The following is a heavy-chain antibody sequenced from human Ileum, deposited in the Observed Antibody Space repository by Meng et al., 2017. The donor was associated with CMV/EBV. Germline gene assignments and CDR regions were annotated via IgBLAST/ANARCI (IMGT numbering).Heavy chain of an antibody. CDR1: GGSMNNYY. V-gene: IGHV4-4*07. J-gene: IGHJ4*02. D-gene: IGHD1-1*01. CDR2: FYTNENT. Sequence: QVQLQESGPGLVKPSETLSLTCSVSGGSMNNYYRSWIRQAAGKGLEWIGRFYTNENTNYNPSLKSRVTMSIDTSKNQFSLNLNSVTAADTAVYYCARSVIGTADFDYWGQGARVTVSS. CDR3: ARSVIGTADFDY.